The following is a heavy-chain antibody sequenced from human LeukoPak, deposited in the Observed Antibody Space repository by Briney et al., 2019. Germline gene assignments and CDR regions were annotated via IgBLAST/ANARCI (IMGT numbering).Heavy chain of an antibody. CDR1: GFTIGPYA. CDR2: IKADGSGT. V-gene: IGHV3-43*02. D-gene: IGHD2/OR15-2a*01. J-gene: IGHJ6*02. CDR3: ATWAFYHNLDV. Sequence: GGSLRLSCAASGFTIGPYAMYWVRQGPGRGLEWVSVIKADGSGTFYADSVRGRITTSRDNSKNSLYLQMNSLTSEDTALYYCATWAFYHNLDVWGQGTTVIVSS.